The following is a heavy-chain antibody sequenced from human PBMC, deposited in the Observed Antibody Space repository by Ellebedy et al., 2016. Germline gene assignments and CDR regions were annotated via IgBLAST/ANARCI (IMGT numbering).Heavy chain of an antibody. Sequence: GGSLRLXXAASGFTFSSYAMSWVRQAPGTGLEWFSAITGSGDDTYYADSVKGRFTISRDNSKNTLYLQMNSLRAENTAIYYCAKGSATARPYYFDYWGQGTLVTVSS. D-gene: IGHD5-12*01. V-gene: IGHV3-23*01. CDR1: GFTFSSYA. CDR3: AKGSATARPYYFDY. J-gene: IGHJ4*02. CDR2: ITGSGDDT.